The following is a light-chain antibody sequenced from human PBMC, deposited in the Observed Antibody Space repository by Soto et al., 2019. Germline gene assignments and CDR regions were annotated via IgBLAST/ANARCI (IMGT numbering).Light chain of an antibody. CDR1: RSDVGGYNY. V-gene: IGLV2-14*01. Sequence: QSALTQPASVSGSTGQSITISCTGTRSDVGGYNYVSWYQQHPGKAPKLMIYDVSNRPSGVSNRFSGSKSGNTASLTISGLQDEDEADYYCSSYTSSSTLVFGGGINLT. CDR2: DVS. CDR3: SSYTSSSTLV. J-gene: IGLJ2*01.